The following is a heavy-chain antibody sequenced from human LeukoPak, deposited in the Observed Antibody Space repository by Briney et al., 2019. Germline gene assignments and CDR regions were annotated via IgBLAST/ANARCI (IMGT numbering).Heavy chain of an antibody. CDR3: AKDFTIFGVVVFDY. D-gene: IGHD3-3*01. CDR1: GFTFTKCA. J-gene: IGHJ4*02. CDR2: ITATGDTA. V-gene: IGHV3-23*01. Sequence: GGSLRLSCVASGFTFTKCAMSWIRQAPGKGLEWVAIITATGDTAYYADSVKGRFTISRDNSKNTLYLQMNSLRAEDTAVYYCAKDFTIFGVVVFDYWGQGTLVTVSS.